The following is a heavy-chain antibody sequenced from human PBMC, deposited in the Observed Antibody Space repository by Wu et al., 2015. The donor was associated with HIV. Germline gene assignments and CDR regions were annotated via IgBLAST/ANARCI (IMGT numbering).Heavy chain of an antibody. Sequence: QVYLEQSGAEVKKPGSSVKVSCKASGGTFSSFALGWVRQAPGQGLEWVGGIIPLFDTSQSAQKFRDRVTITADESTSTGYMELNSLTYEDTAVYYCARVAGSSWYREFDMWGQGTMVTVSS. V-gene: IGHV1-69*12. J-gene: IGHJ3*02. CDR1: GGTFSSFA. CDR3: ARVAGSSWYREFDM. CDR2: IIPLFDTS. D-gene: IGHD6-13*01.